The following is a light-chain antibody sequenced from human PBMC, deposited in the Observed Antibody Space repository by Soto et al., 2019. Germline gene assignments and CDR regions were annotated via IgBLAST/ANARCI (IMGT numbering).Light chain of an antibody. V-gene: IGKV3-15*01. CDR2: GAS. CDR3: QQYNTWPRT. CDR1: QGIKDY. Sequence: EIVMTQSPGTLSVSPGERATLSCRASQGIKDYVAWFQQKPGQAPRLLIYGASTRATAIPARFSGSGSGTKFTLSISSLQSEDFAVYYCQQYNTWPRTFGQGTKVDIK. J-gene: IGKJ1*01.